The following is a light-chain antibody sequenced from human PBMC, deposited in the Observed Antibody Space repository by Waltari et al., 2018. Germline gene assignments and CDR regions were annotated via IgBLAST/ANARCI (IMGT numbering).Light chain of an antibody. CDR1: KLGEKY. Sequence: YALTQSPSVSVSPGQTANITCSGEKLGEKYTCWYQQKEGQSPRLVIYQDVKRPSGIPERFSGSNSGNTATLTISETQATDEADYYCQAWDSSTYVFGTGTKVTVL. CDR3: QAWDSSTYV. J-gene: IGLJ1*01. V-gene: IGLV3-1*01. CDR2: QDV.